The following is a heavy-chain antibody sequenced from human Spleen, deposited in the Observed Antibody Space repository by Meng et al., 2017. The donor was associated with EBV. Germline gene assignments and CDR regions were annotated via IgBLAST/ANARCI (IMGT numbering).Heavy chain of an antibody. CDR1: GGSFSDFF. Sequence: QGQLQQWGAGLVKPSETLSLTCGVSGGSFSDFFWTWIRQSPGKGLEWIGEIHYLGNPTYNPSLESRATISVDTSKKHFSLSLNSVTAADTGVYYCARMVSGSSLIAGLDPWGQGTLVTVSS. CDR3: ARMVSGSSLIAGLDP. D-gene: IGHD5-18*01. J-gene: IGHJ5*02. CDR2: IHYLGNP. V-gene: IGHV4-34*01.